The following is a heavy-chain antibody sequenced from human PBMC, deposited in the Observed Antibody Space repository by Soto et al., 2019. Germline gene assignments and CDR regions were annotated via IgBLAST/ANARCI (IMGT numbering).Heavy chain of an antibody. CDR2: IIPIFGTA. Sequence: SVKVSCKASGGTFSSYAISWVRQAPGQGLEWMGGIIPIFGTANYAQKFQGRVTITADESTSTAYMELSSLRSEDTAVYYCARGTSIVATIGPTPNLPTLDYWGQGTLVTVSS. D-gene: IGHD5-12*01. J-gene: IGHJ4*02. CDR3: ARGTSIVATIGPTPNLPTLDY. CDR1: GGTFSSYA. V-gene: IGHV1-69*13.